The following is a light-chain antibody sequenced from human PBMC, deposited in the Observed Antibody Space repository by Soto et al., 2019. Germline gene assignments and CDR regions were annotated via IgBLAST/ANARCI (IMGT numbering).Light chain of an antibody. CDR2: EVS. V-gene: IGLV2-18*02. J-gene: IGLJ2*01. Sequence: QSVLTQPPSVSGSPGQSVTISCTGTSSDVGSGNGVSWYQQPPGTAPKLMIYEVSNRPSGVPDRFSGSKSGNTASLIISGLQAEDEADYYCSSYTSSRNLVFGGGTKVTVL. CDR3: SSYTSSRNLV. CDR1: SSDVGSGNG.